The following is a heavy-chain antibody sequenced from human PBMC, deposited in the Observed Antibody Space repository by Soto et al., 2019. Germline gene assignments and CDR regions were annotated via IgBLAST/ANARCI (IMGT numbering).Heavy chain of an antibody. D-gene: IGHD1-26*01. J-gene: IGHJ3*02. CDR2: IWYDGSNK. V-gene: IGHV3-33*01. CDR1: GFTFSSYG. CDR3: ARSQWELLQYAFEI. Sequence: PGGSLRLSCAASGFTFSSYGMHWVRQAPGKGLEWVAVIWYDGSNKYYADSVKGRFTISRDNSKNTLYLQMNSLRAEDTAVYYCARSQWELLQYAFEIWGQGTMVTVSS.